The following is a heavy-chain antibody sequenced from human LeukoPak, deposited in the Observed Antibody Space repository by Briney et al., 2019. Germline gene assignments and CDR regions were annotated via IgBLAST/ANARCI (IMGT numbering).Heavy chain of an antibody. CDR3: AKVGGQWLEPGHTYFDY. CDR1: GFTVSSNY. J-gene: IGHJ4*02. V-gene: IGHV3-53*01. D-gene: IGHD6-19*01. Sequence: GGSLRLSCAASGFTVSSNYMTWVRQAPGKGLEWVSVIYSGGSGGNTYYADSVKGRFTISRDNSKDTLFLQMNNLRAEDTAVYYCAKVGGQWLEPGHTYFDYWGQGTLVTVSS. CDR2: IYSGGSGGNT.